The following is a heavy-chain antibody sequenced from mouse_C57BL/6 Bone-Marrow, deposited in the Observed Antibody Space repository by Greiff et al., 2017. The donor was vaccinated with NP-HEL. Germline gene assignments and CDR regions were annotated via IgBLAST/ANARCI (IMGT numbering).Heavy chain of an antibody. J-gene: IGHJ4*01. D-gene: IGHD1-1*01. V-gene: IGHV1-55*01. Sequence: VKLQQSGAELVKPGASVKMSCKASGYTFTSYWITWVKQRPGQGLEWIGDIYPGSGSTNYNEKFKSKATLTVDTSSSTAYMQLSSLTSEDSAVYYCAREGVYQNDYYAMDYWGQGTSVTVSS. CDR3: AREGVYQNDYYAMDY. CDR1: GYTFTSYW. CDR2: IYPGSGST.